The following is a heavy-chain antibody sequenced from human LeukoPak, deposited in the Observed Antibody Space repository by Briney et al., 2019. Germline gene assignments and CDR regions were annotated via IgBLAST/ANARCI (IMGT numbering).Heavy chain of an antibody. CDR1: GGSISSYY. CDR2: IYTSGGT. Sequence: SETLSLTCTVSGGSISSYYWSWIRQPPGKGLEWIGYIYTSGGTNYNPSLKSRVTISVDTSKNQFSLKLSSVTAADTAVYYCARTGAKYYYDSSGYHPDYFDYWGQGTLVTVSS. D-gene: IGHD3-22*01. V-gene: IGHV4-4*09. J-gene: IGHJ4*02. CDR3: ARTGAKYYYDSSGYHPDYFDY.